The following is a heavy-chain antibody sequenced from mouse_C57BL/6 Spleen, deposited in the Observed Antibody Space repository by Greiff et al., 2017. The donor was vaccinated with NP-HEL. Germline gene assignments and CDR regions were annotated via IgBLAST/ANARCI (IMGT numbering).Heavy chain of an antibody. D-gene: IGHD1-1*01. CDR2: IYPGDGDT. CDR1: GYAFSSSW. J-gene: IGHJ4*01. V-gene: IGHV1-82*01. Sequence: QVQLQQSGPELVKPGASVKISCKASGYAFSSSWMNWVKQRPGKGLEWIGRIYPGDGDTNYNGKFKGKATLTADKSSSTAYMQLSSLTSEDSSVYFCARLECYGSLYYYSMDYWGQGTSVTVSS. CDR3: ARLECYGSLYYYSMDY.